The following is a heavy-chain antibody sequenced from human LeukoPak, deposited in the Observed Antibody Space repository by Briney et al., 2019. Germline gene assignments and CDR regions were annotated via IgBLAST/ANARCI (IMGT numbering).Heavy chain of an antibody. J-gene: IGHJ4*02. CDR1: GFTVSSNY. Sequence: GGSLRLSCAASGFTVSSNYMSWVRQAPGKGLEWVSVIYSGGSTYYADSVKGRFTISRDNSNNTLYPQMNNLRAEDTAVYYCARDLCDWGQGTLVTVSS. V-gene: IGHV3-66*01. CDR2: IYSGGST. CDR3: ARDLCD. D-gene: IGHD3-10*02.